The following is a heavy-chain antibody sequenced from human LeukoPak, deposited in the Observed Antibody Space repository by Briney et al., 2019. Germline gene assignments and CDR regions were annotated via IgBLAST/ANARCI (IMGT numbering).Heavy chain of an antibody. CDR3: ARLGYCSSSSCYPTNWFDS. Sequence: KPSETLSLTCTVSGGSISSSSYYWGWIRQPPGKGLEWIVSIYYSGSAYYNPSLKSRVTISEDTSKNQFSLKLSSVTAADTAVYYCARLGYCSSSSCYPTNWFDSWGQGTLVTVSS. J-gene: IGHJ5*01. V-gene: IGHV4-39*01. CDR1: GGSISSSSYY. D-gene: IGHD2-2*01. CDR2: IYYSGSA.